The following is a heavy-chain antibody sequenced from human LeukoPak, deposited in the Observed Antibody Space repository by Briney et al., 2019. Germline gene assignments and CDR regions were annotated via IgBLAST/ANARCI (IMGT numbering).Heavy chain of an antibody. CDR3: ARADPYSSSGFDY. D-gene: IGHD6-13*01. CDR1: GFNFRSYE. V-gene: IGHV3-48*03. CDR2: ISSSGSTI. Sequence: PGGSLRLSCAASGFNFRSYEMNWVRQAPGKGLEWVSFISSSGSTIYYADSVKGRFTISRDNAKNSLDLRMNSLRAEDTAVYYCARADPYSSSGFDYWGQGTLVTVSS. J-gene: IGHJ4*02.